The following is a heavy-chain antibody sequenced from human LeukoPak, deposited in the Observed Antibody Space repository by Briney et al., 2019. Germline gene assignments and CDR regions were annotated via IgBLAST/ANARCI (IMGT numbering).Heavy chain of an antibody. V-gene: IGHV4-39*07. CDR2: IYYSGST. J-gene: IGHJ4*02. D-gene: IGHD3-9*01. Sequence: SETLSLTCTVSGGSISSSSYYWGWIRQPPGRGLGRIGSIYYSGSTYYNPSLKSRVTISVDTSKNQFSLKLSSVTAADTAVYYCAREPYDILTGPPHWGQGTLVTVSS. CDR1: GGSISSSSYY. CDR3: AREPYDILTGPPH.